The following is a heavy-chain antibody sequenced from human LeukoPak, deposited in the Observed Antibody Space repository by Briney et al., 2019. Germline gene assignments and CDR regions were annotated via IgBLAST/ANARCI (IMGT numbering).Heavy chain of an antibody. D-gene: IGHD3-10*01. J-gene: IGHJ6*02. CDR3: ARDLLWFGELLGSYYYYGMDV. CDR1: GGPISSSNW. Sequence: PSETLSLTCAVSGGPISSSNWWSWVRQPPGKGLEWIGEIYHSGSTNYNPSLKSRVTISVDKSKNQFSLKLSSVTAADTAVYYCARDLLWFGELLGSYYYYGMDVWGQGTTVTVSS. CDR2: IYHSGST. V-gene: IGHV4-4*02.